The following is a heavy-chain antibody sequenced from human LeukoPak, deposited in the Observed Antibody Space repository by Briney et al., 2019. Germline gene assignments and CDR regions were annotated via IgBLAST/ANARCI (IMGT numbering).Heavy chain of an antibody. CDR3: ARYVNYDFWSGYPNYYYYYMDV. D-gene: IGHD3-3*01. CDR2: IYYSGST. J-gene: IGHJ6*03. V-gene: IGHV4-59*01. Sequence: PSETLSLTCTVSGGSISSYYWSWIRQPPGKGLEWIGYIYYSGSTNYNSSLKSRVTISVDTSKNQFSLKLSSVTAADTAVYYCARYVNYDFWSGYPNYYYYYMDVWGKGTTVTVSS. CDR1: GGSISSYY.